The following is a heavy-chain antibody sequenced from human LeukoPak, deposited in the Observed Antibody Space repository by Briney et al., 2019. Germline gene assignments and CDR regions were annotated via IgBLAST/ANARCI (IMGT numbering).Heavy chain of an antibody. D-gene: IGHD1-26*01. Sequence: GGSLRLSCAASGFSFSGSAIHWVRQASGKGLEWVGRIKSKTDGGTTDYGAPVKGRFIISRDDSKNTLYLQMNGLKIEDTAVYYCITDPGEWEPIWGQGTMVTVSS. CDR3: ITDPGEWEPI. CDR2: IKSKTDGGTT. J-gene: IGHJ3*02. CDR1: GFSFSGSA. V-gene: IGHV3-15*01.